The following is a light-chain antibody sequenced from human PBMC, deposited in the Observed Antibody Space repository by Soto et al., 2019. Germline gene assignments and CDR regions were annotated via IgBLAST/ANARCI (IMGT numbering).Light chain of an antibody. CDR3: CSYAGTYSYV. CDR2: DVS. J-gene: IGLJ1*01. Sequence: QSALTQPRSVSGSPGQSVTISCTGTSSDVNDYKFVSWYQQHPGKAPKLMIFDVSERPSGVPDRFSASKSGNTASLSISGLQAEDEADYYCCSYAGTYSYVFGSGTKVT. CDR1: SSDVNDYKF. V-gene: IGLV2-11*01.